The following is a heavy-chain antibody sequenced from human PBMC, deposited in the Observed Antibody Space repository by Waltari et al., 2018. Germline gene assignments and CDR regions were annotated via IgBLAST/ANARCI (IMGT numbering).Heavy chain of an antibody. J-gene: IGHJ3*02. CDR3: ARHDSSSWHDAFDI. CDR1: GYSISSGYY. Sequence: QVQLQESGPGLVKPSETLSLTCAVSGYSISSGYYWGWIRQPPGKGLEWIGSIYHSGSTYYNPSLKSRVTISVDTSKNQFSLKLSSVTAADTAVYYCARHDSSSWHDAFDIWGQGTLVTVSS. D-gene: IGHD6-13*01. V-gene: IGHV4-38-2*01. CDR2: IYHSGST.